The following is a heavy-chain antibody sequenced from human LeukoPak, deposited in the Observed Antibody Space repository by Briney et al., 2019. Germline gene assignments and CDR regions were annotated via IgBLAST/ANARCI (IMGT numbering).Heavy chain of an antibody. V-gene: IGHV1-69*04. CDR3: AREALGLLVSVRFFDY. J-gene: IGHJ4*03. D-gene: IGHD2-15*01. Sequence: GASVNVSCKASGGTFSSYAIRWVRQAPGQGLEWMGRIIPILGIANYAQRFQGTGTITADKSTSTAYIELSSLRSEDTAVSYRAREALGLLVSVRFFDYCGHRAPVTVSS. CDR2: IIPILGIA. CDR1: GGTFSSYA.